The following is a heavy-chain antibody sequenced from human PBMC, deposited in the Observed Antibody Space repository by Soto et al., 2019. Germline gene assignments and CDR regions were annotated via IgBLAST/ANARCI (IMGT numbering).Heavy chain of an antibody. CDR3: AKDKSAVTTGWFDP. CDR2: ISWNSGSI. Sequence: VQLVESGGGLVQPGRSLRLSCAASGFTFDDYAMHWVRQAPGKGLEWVSGISWNSGSIGYADSVKGRFTISRDNAKNSLYLQMNSLRAEDTALYYCAKDKSAVTTGWFDPWGQGTLVTVSS. D-gene: IGHD4-17*01. CDR1: GFTFDDYA. V-gene: IGHV3-9*01. J-gene: IGHJ5*02.